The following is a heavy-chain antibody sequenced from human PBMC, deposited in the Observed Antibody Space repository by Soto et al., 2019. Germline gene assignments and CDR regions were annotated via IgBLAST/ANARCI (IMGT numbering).Heavy chain of an antibody. V-gene: IGHV3-48*01. CDR3: ARAKSLEYNWFDT. J-gene: IGHJ5*02. CDR2: ISSTSATI. Sequence: EVQLVESGGGLVQPGGSLRLSCTASGLTFSSYSINWVRQAPGQGLEWISYISSTSATIYYAEFVKGRFTVSRANAKNSVYLQMNSLRAEDTAVYFCARAKSLEYNWFDTWGQGTPVTVSS. CDR1: GLTFSSYS.